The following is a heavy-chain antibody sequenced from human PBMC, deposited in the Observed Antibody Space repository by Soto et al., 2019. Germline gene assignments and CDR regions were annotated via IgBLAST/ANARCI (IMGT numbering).Heavy chain of an antibody. CDR2: INHSGST. Sequence: PSATLSLTCTVSGGFISSGDYYWSWIRQPPGKGLEWIGEINHSGSTNYNPSLKSRVTISVDKSKNQFSLKLSSVTAADTALYYCASRQSSSWGSDAFDIWGQGTMVTVSS. J-gene: IGHJ3*02. CDR1: GGFISSGDYY. D-gene: IGHD6-13*01. V-gene: IGHV4-39*07. CDR3: ASRQSSSWGSDAFDI.